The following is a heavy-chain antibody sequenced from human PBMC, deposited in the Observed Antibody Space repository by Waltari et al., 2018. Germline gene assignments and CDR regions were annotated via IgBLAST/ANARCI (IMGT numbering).Heavy chain of an antibody. Sequence: QVQLQQWGAGLLKPSETLSLTCAVYGGSFSGYYWSWIRQPPGKGLAWIGEINHSGSTNYNPSLKSRVTISVDTSKNQFSLKLSSVTAADTAVYYCARRRPTMVRGVKYHWYFDLWGRGTLVTVSS. CDR1: GGSFSGYY. CDR2: INHSGST. J-gene: IGHJ2*01. D-gene: IGHD3-10*01. V-gene: IGHV4-34*01. CDR3: ARRRPTMVRGVKYHWYFDL.